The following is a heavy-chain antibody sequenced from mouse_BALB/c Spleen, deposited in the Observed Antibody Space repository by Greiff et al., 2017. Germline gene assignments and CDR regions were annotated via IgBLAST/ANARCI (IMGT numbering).Heavy chain of an antibody. D-gene: IGHD2-4*01. J-gene: IGHJ4*01. CDR1: GYTFTSYV. V-gene: IGHV1-14*01. CDR3: AMITTAGAMDY. CDR2: INPYNDGT. Sequence: VQLKQSGPELVKPGASVKMSCKASGYTFTSYVMHWVKQKPGQGLEWIGYINPYNDGTKYNEKFKGKATLTSDKSSSTAYMELSSLTSEDSAVYYCAMITTAGAMDYWGQGTSVTVSS.